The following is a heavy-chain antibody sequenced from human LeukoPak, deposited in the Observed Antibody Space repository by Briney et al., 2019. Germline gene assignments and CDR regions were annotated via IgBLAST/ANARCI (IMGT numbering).Heavy chain of an antibody. CDR2: IIPIFGTA. CDR3: ASRHLEPYSSSMYVGMDV. Sequence: SVKVSCKASGGTFSSYAISWVRQAPGQGLEWMGGIIPIFGTANYAQKFQGRVTITADESTSTAYMELSSLRSKDTAVYYCASRHLEPYSSSMYVGMDVWGQGTTVTVSS. V-gene: IGHV1-69*13. D-gene: IGHD6-13*01. J-gene: IGHJ6*02. CDR1: GGTFSSYA.